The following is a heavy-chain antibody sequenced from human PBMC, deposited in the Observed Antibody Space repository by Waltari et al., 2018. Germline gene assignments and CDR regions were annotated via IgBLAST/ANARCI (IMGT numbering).Heavy chain of an antibody. J-gene: IGHJ4*02. CDR3: ARTSLLAVDGLNHY. D-gene: IGHD3-3*02. V-gene: IGHV1-18*01. CDR2: ISVYNGNT. Sequence: QVQLVQSGAEVKKPGASVKVSCKASGSTFASPAISWVRKAPGQGLEWMGWISVYNGNTNYAQKFQDRVTMTTDTSTSTAYMELRSLRSDDTAVYYCARTSLLAVDGLNHYWGQGTLVTVSS. CDR1: GSTFASPA.